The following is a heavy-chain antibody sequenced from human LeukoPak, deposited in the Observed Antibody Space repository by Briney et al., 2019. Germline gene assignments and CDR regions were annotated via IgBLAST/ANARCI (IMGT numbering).Heavy chain of an antibody. Sequence: GGSLGLSCAASGFTFSSYAMSWVRHAPGKGLEWVSAISGSGGSTYCADSVKGRFTISRDNSKNTLYLQMNSLRAEDTAVYYCAKGIYGYSYGLFDYWGQGTLVTVSS. J-gene: IGHJ4*02. CDR3: AKGIYGYSYGLFDY. CDR1: GFTFSSYA. CDR2: ISGSGGST. V-gene: IGHV3-23*01. D-gene: IGHD5-18*01.